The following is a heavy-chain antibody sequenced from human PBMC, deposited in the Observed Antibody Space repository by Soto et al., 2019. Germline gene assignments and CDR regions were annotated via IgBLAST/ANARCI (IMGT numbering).Heavy chain of an antibody. J-gene: IGHJ6*02. CDR1: GFSFINYD. Sequence: GWALRLSCVASGFSFINYDMHWVRQVKGEGLEWVSVIDNTGATYSYPASVKGRFTVSRENSRDSLFLQMNSLKAGDSAVYYCARGKPREMINGLDVWGQGTTVTVSS. D-gene: IGHD3-16*01. V-gene: IGHV3-13*02. CDR2: IDNTGAT. CDR3: ARGKPREMINGLDV.